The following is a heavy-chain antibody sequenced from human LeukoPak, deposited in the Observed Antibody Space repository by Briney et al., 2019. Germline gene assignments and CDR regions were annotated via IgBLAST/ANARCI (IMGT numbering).Heavy chain of an antibody. J-gene: IGHJ4*02. CDR2: INPSGGTT. CDR1: GYTFINYY. Sequence: GASVKISCKASGYTFINYYIHWVRQAPGQGLEWMGIINPSGGTTSYAQKFQGRVTMTRDTSTSTVYMELSSLRSEDTAVYYCAKLAGAYFDYWGQATLVSVSS. D-gene: IGHD3-3*02. V-gene: IGHV1-46*01. CDR3: AKLAGAYFDY.